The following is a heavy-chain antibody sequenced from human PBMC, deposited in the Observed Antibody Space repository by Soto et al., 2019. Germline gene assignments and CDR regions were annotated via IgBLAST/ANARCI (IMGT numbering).Heavy chain of an antibody. Sequence: PGESLKISFKGSGYSFTSYWIGWVRQMPGKGLEWMGIIYPGDSDTRYSPSFQGQVTISADKSISTAYLQWRSLKASDTAMYNSARLGCSGGSCYLRNGMDVWGQGTTVTVSS. J-gene: IGHJ6*02. V-gene: IGHV5-51*01. CDR2: IYPGDSDT. CDR3: ARLGCSGGSCYLRNGMDV. CDR1: GYSFTSYW. D-gene: IGHD2-15*01.